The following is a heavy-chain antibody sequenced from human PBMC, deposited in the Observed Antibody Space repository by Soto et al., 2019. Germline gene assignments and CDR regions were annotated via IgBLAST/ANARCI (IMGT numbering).Heavy chain of an antibody. D-gene: IGHD1-1*01. CDR3: AKKVHITTGNDWFDS. CDR2: ITGTGGET. CDR1: GFIFNNYL. J-gene: IGHJ5*01. Sequence: EVRLVESGGGLVQPGGSLRLSCTASGFIFNNYLMNWVRQAPGKGLEWVAAITGTGGETFYTDSVKGRFTISRDNSKDTLYLQMYSLGADDAAIYYCAKKVHITTGNDWFDSWGQGTLVTVSS. V-gene: IGHV3-23*04.